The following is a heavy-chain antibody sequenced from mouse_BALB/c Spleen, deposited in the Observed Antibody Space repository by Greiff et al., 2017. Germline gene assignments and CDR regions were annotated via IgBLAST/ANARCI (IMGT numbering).Heavy chain of an antibody. Sequence: EVKLVESGEGLVKPGGSLKLSCAASGFTFSSYTMSWVRQTPEKRLEWVATISSGGSYTYYPDSVKGRFTISRDNAKNTLYLQMSSLKSEDTAMYYCTRDRDYGSYGAWFAYWGQGTLVTVSA. J-gene: IGHJ3*01. D-gene: IGHD2-1*01. CDR1: GFTFSSYT. CDR2: ISSGGSYT. V-gene: IGHV5-6-4*01. CDR3: TRDRDYGSYGAWFAY.